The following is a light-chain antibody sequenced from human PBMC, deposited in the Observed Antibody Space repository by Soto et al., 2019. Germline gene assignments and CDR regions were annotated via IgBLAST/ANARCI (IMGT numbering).Light chain of an antibody. CDR1: QNINRW. CDR2: KAS. Sequence: DIQMTQSPSTLSASVGDRVTITCRARQNINRWLAWYQQRPGKAPNLLIHKASTLEVGVPSRFSGSASGTEFTLTISSLQPDDLAVYYFLQYNISPLSFDEGTKVEIK. V-gene: IGKV1-5*03. CDR3: LQYNISPLS. J-gene: IGKJ4*01.